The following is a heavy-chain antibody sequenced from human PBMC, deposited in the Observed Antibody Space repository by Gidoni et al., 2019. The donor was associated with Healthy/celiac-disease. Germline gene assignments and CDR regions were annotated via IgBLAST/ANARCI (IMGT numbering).Heavy chain of an antibody. J-gene: IGHJ5*02. D-gene: IGHD1-1*01. CDR2: ISYDGSNK. V-gene: IGHV3-30-3*01. CDR1: AFTFSSYA. CDR3: ASPSNWNLGFDP. Sequence: QVQLVEPGGGVVQPGRSLRLSCAAYAFTFSSYAMHWVSHAPGKGLEWVAVISYDGSNKYYADSVKGRFTISRDNSKNTLYLQMNSLRAEDTAVYYCASPSNWNLGFDPWGQGTLVTVSS.